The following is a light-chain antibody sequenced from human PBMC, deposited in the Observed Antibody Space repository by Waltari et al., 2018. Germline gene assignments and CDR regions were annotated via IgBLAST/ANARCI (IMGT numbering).Light chain of an antibody. J-gene: IGKJ2*01. CDR1: YNFDVL. Sequence: DIQMTQSPSSLSTSVGDRVTISCRPSYNFDVLLNWYQQKPGKAPKLLIYGASSLQRGVPSRFSCSGSGTDFTLTITSLQPEDSATYYCQQSHGFPFTFGQGTKLEIK. CDR3: QQSHGFPFT. CDR2: GAS. V-gene: IGKV1-39*01.